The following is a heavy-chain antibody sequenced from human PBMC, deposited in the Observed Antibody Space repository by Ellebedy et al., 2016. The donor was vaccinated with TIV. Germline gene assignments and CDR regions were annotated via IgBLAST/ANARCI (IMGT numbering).Heavy chain of an antibody. CDR2: IYYSGTT. V-gene: IGHV4-59*11. CDR1: GGSLTNHF. CDR3: ARVAITGAVGGGFFDL. Sequence: MPSETLSLTCTVSGGSLTNHFWSWIRQPPGKGLEWIASIYYSGTTNYNPSLKSRVTISVDTSKNQISLTLMSSVSAADTAVYYCARVAITGAVGGGFFDLWGRGTLVTVSS. D-gene: IGHD1-14*01. J-gene: IGHJ2*01.